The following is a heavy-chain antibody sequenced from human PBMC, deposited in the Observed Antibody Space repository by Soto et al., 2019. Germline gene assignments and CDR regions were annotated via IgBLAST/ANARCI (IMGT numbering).Heavy chain of an antibody. CDR3: ARAAYCGGDCPTWYFDY. Sequence: TGGSLRLSCAASGFTFSDYYMSWIRQAPGKGLEWVSYISSSGSTIYYADSVKGRFTISRDNAKNSLYLQMNSLRAEDTAVYYCARAAYCGGDCPTWYFDYWGQGTQVTVSS. J-gene: IGHJ4*02. D-gene: IGHD2-21*01. V-gene: IGHV3-11*01. CDR2: ISSSGSTI. CDR1: GFTFSDYY.